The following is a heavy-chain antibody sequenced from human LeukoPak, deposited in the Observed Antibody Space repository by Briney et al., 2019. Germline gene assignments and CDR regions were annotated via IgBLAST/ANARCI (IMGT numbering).Heavy chain of an antibody. Sequence: ASVKVSCKASGYTFTSYYFHWVRQAPGQGLEWMGIINPTSGRTTYAQKFQGSVTMTRDTSTSTVYMELSSLTSEDTAVYYCAREMQQWLALGDYWGQGTLVTVSS. J-gene: IGHJ4*02. V-gene: IGHV1-46*01. CDR1: GYTFTSYY. D-gene: IGHD6-19*01. CDR3: AREMQQWLALGDY. CDR2: INPTSGRT.